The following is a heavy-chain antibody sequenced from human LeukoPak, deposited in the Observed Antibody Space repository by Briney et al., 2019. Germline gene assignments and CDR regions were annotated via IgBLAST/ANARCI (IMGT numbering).Heavy chain of an antibody. CDR3: AMGAYCSSTSCSYAEYFQH. CDR2: IYTSGST. CDR1: GYSISSGSYY. Sequence: SETLSLTCTVSGYSISSGSYYWSWIRQPAGKGLEWIGRIYTSGSTNYNPSLKSRVTMSVDTSKNQFSLKLSSVTAADTAVYYCAMGAYCSSTSCSYAEYFQHWGQGTLVTVSS. V-gene: IGHV4-61*02. J-gene: IGHJ1*01. D-gene: IGHD2-2*01.